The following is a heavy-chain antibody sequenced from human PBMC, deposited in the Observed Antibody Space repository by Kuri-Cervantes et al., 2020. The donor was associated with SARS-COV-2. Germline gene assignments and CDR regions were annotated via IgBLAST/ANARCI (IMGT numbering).Heavy chain of an antibody. CDR3: AKDPVYYYYYMDV. CDR1: GFTFSSYG. Sequence: LSLTCAASGFTFSSYGMHWVRQAPGKGLEWVAFIRYDGSNNYYADSVKGRFTISRDNSKNTLYLQMNSLRAEDTAVYYCAKDPVYYYYYMDVWGKGTTVTVSS. V-gene: IGHV3-30*02. CDR2: IRYDGSNN. J-gene: IGHJ6*03.